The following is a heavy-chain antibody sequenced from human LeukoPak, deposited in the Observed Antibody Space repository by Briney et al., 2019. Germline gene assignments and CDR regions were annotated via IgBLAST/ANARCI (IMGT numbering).Heavy chain of an antibody. D-gene: IGHD3-3*02. V-gene: IGHV3-66*02. J-gene: IGHJ6*03. CDR2: IYSGGST. CDR3: ARGISNPGYYYYYMDV. CDR1: GFTVSSNY. Sequence: PGGSLRLSCAASGFTVSSNYMSWVRQAPGKGPEWVSVIYSGGSTYYADSVKGRFTISRDNSKNTLYLQMNSLRAEDTAVYYCARGISNPGYYYYYMDVWGKGTTVTVSS.